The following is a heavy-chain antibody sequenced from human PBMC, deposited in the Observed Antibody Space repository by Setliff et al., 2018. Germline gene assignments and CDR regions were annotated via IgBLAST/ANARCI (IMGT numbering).Heavy chain of an antibody. J-gene: IGHJ4*02. V-gene: IGHV4-59*11. CDR2: VYYSGTA. D-gene: IGHD5-12*01. CDR3: ARGGTFRYFDY. Sequence: PGGSLRLSCAASGFTFSDHYMDWVRQAPGKGLEWIGYVYYSGTAYYNPSLKSRVTVIVDTSKNQFSLRLSSVTAADTAVYYCARGGTFRYFDYWGQGTPVTVSS. CDR1: GFTFSDHY.